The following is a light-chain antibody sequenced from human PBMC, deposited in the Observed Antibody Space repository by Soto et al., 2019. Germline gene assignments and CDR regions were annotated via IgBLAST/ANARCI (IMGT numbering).Light chain of an antibody. Sequence: DIVMTQSPLSLPVTPGEPASISCRSSQSLLHSNGYNYLDWYLQKPGQPPKLLIYWASTRESGVPDRFSGSGSGTDFTLTVSSLQPDGVATHYCQKRNSAPRGTFGQGTKVDI. CDR2: WAS. CDR3: QKRNSAPRGT. CDR1: QSLLHSNGYNY. J-gene: IGKJ1*01. V-gene: IGKV2-28*01.